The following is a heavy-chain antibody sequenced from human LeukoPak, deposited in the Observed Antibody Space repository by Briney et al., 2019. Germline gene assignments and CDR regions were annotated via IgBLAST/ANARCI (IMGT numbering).Heavy chain of an antibody. D-gene: IGHD1-26*01. CDR2: IYSAGAT. CDR1: GFTFGSHA. J-gene: IGHJ3*02. Sequence: PGGSLRLSCAASGFTFGSHAMSWVRQAPGKGLEWVSSIYSAGATHYAESVEGRFTISRDNSKKTLYLQMNSLRAEDMAVYYCARIEWERLGRAFDIWGQGTMVTVSS. V-gene: IGHV3-53*01. CDR3: ARIEWERLGRAFDI.